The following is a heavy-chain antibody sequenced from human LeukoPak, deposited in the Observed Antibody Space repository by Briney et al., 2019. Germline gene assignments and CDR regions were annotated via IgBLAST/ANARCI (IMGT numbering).Heavy chain of an antibody. J-gene: IGHJ6*03. Sequence: GGSLRLSCAASGFTFSSYSMNWVRQAPGKGLEWVSSIRSSSSYIYYADSVKGRFTISRDNAKNSLYLQMNSLRAEDTAVYYCARVREYQLLYPYYYYYYMDVWGKGTTVTVSS. CDR3: ARVREYQLLYPYYYYYYMDV. D-gene: IGHD2-2*02. CDR1: GFTFSSYS. CDR2: IRSSSSYI. V-gene: IGHV3-21*01.